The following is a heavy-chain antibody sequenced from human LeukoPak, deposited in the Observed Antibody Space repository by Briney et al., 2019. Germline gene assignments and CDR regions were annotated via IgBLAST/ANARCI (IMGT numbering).Heavy chain of an antibody. CDR1: GFTFSSYE. V-gene: IGHV3-48*03. CDR3: ARVWGSYYFDY. CDR2: ISSSGSTI. D-gene: IGHD3-16*01. Sequence: GGSLRLSCAASGFTFSSYEMNWVRQAPGKGLEWVSYISSSGSTIYYADSVKGRFTISRDNAKNSLYLQMNSLRAEDTAVYYCARVWGSYYFDYWGQGTLVTVSS. J-gene: IGHJ4*02.